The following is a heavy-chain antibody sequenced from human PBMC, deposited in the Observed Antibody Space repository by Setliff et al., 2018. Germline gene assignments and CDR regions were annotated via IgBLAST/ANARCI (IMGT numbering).Heavy chain of an antibody. CDR1: GYTFTGYY. J-gene: IGHJ2*01. CDR3: ARDYYYYDSSGHYYANWYFDL. V-gene: IGHV1-2*06. CDR2: INPNSGGT. D-gene: IGHD3-22*01. Sequence: ASVKVSCKASGYTFTGYYMHWVRQAPGQGLEWMGRINPNSGGTNYAQKFQGRVTMTRDTSISTAYMELSRLRSDDTAVYYCARDYYYYDSSGHYYANWYFDLWGRGTLVTVSS.